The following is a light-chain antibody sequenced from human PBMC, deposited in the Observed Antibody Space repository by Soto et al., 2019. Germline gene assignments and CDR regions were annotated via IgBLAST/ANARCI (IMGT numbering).Light chain of an antibody. CDR2: GSS. CDR3: QQTYTTPIT. CDR1: HGIISC. V-gene: IGKV1-39*01. J-gene: IGKJ5*01. Sequence: DIQLTQSPSSLSASIGDRVTITCLAGHGIISCLNWYQQKPGQAPRLLIYGSSTSLNGVPPRFSGSGSGTHFTLTISSLQPEDFATYFCQQTYTTPITFGQGTRLEIK.